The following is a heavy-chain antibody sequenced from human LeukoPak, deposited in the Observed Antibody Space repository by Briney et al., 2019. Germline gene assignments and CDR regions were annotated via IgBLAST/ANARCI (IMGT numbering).Heavy chain of an antibody. V-gene: IGHV1-8*01. Sequence: ASVKVSCKASGYTFTSYDINWVRQATGQGLEWMGWMNPNSGNTGYAQKFQGRVTMTRNTSISTAYMELSSLRSEDTAVYYCARGVRMVRGVISNYYYYYMDVWGKGTTVTVSS. D-gene: IGHD3-10*01. CDR3: ARGVRMVRGVISNYYYYYMDV. CDR1: GYTFTSYD. CDR2: MNPNSGNT. J-gene: IGHJ6*03.